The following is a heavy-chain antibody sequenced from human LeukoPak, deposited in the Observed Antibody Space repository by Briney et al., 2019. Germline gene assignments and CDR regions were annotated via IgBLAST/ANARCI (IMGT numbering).Heavy chain of an antibody. D-gene: IGHD3-9*01. J-gene: IGHJ4*02. CDR3: ANGYDILTGYYTALDY. V-gene: IGHV3-15*01. CDR2: IKSKTDGGTT. Sequence: GGSLRLSCAASGFTFSNAWMSWVRQAPGKGLEWVGRIKSKTDGGTTDYAAPVKGRFTISRDDSKNTLYLQMNSLRAEDTAVYYCANGYDILTGYYTALDYWGQGTLVTVSS. CDR1: GFTFSNAW.